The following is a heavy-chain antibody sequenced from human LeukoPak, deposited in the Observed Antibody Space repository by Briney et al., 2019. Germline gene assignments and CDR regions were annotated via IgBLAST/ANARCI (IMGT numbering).Heavy chain of an antibody. V-gene: IGHV3-74*01. J-gene: IGHJ4*02. CDR2: INTDGSST. CDR1: GFTFSNYY. Sequence: GGSLRLSCAASGFTFSNYYMHWVRQAPGKGLVWVSRINTDGSSTRYADSVKGRFTISRDNSKNTLYLQMNSLRAEDTAVYYCAKDASEGGGWYFDYWGQGTLVTVSS. CDR3: AKDASEGGGWYFDY. D-gene: IGHD2-15*01.